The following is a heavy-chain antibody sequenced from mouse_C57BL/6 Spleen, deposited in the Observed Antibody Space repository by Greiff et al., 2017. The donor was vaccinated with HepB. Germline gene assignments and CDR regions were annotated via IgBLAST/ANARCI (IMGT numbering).Heavy chain of an antibody. CDR2: ISSGSSTI. J-gene: IGHJ1*03. Sequence: EVMLVESGGGLVKPGGSLKLSCAASGFTFSDYGMHWVRQAPEKGLEWVAYISSGSSTIYYADTVKGRFTISRDNAKNTLFLQMTSLRSEDTAMYYCARNDDYDDWYFDVWGTGTTVTVSS. CDR3: ARNDDYDDWYFDV. V-gene: IGHV5-17*01. D-gene: IGHD2-4*01. CDR1: GFTFSDYG.